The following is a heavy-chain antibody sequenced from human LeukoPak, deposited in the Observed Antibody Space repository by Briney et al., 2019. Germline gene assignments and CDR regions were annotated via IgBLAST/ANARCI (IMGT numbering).Heavy chain of an antibody. CDR2: IYPCDSDT. Sequence: GESLKILCSGSGYRFTSYCHGRVLHLPGKGLEWMVIIYPCDSDTRYSPSFQGRVTILSDSSTNPAYLQWSSLKPSDTAMYYCAIAGDCSTSCYRGLDYWGKGPLVGVSS. D-gene: IGHD2-2*02. J-gene: IGHJ4*02. CDR3: AIAGDCSTSCYRGLDY. V-gene: IGHV5-51*01. CDR1: GYRFTSYC.